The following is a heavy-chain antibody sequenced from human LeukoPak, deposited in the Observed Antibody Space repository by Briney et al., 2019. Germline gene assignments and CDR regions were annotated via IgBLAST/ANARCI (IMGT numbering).Heavy chain of an antibody. CDR3: ARSGGYCSSTSCYTAGYYFDY. CDR2: INHSGST. D-gene: IGHD2-2*02. Sequence: SETLSLTCAVYGGSFSGYYWSWIRQPPGKGLEWIGEINHSGSTNYNPSLKSRVTISVDTSKNQFSLKLSSVTAANTAVYYCARSGGYCSSTSCYTAGYYFDYWGQGTLVTVSS. CDR1: GGSFSGYY. J-gene: IGHJ4*02. V-gene: IGHV4-34*01.